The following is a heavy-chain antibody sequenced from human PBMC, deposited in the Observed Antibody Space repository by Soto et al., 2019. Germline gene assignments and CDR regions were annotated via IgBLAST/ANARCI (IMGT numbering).Heavy chain of an antibody. V-gene: IGHV4-4*02. CDR3: ARRRDALFDS. J-gene: IGHJ4*02. Sequence: QVQLQESGPGLVKPSGTLSLTCAVSGVSISGTNWWTWVRQSPGKGLEWIGDIYHSGSTSYIPSLKSPLTISVDKSKNQFSLKLTSVTAADSAVYYCARRRDALFDSWGQGTLVTVSS. CDR1: GVSISGTNW. D-gene: IGHD2-2*01. CDR2: IYHSGST.